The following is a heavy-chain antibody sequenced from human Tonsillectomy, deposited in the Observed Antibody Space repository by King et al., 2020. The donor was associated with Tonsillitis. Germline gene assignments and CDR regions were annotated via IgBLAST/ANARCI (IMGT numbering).Heavy chain of an antibody. Sequence: VQLQESGPGLVKPSQTLSLTCTVSGGSISSGDYYWSWIRQPQGKGLEWIGYISYSWSTYYHPSLKIRLTISVDTSKNQFTLKRSSVTAADTAVYYCASLESVVTLEYFDYWGQGTLVTVSS. J-gene: IGHJ4*02. CDR1: GGSISSGDYY. D-gene: IGHD4-23*01. CDR2: ISYSWST. V-gene: IGHV4-30-4*01. CDR3: ASLESVVTLEYFDY.